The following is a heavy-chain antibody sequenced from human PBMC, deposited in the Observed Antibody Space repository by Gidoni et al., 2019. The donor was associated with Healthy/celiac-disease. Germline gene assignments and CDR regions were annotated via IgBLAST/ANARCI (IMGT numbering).Heavy chain of an antibody. Sequence: EVQLVQSGAEVKKPGESLKISCKGSGYSFTSYWIGWVRQMPGKGLEWMGIIYPGDSDTRYSPSFPGQVTISADKSISTAYLQWSSLKASDTAMYYCAREGITMVRGAVYGMDVWGQGTTVTVSS. CDR2: IYPGDSDT. CDR3: AREGITMVRGAVYGMDV. D-gene: IGHD3-10*01. V-gene: IGHV5-51*01. CDR1: GYSFTSYW. J-gene: IGHJ6*02.